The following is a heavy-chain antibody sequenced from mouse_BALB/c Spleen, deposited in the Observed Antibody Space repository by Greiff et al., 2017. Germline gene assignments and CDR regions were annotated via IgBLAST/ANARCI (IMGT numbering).Heavy chain of an antibody. CDR2: IWAGGST. V-gene: IGHV2-9*02. Sequence: VMLVESGPGLVAPSQSLSITCTVSGFSFTSYGVHWVRQPPGKGLEWLGVIWAGGSTNYNSALMSRLSISKDNSKSQVFLKMNSLQTDDTAMYYCAREYGSSYDAMDYWGQGTSVTVSS. CDR3: AREYGSSYDAMDY. D-gene: IGHD1-1*01. J-gene: IGHJ4*01. CDR1: GFSFTSYG.